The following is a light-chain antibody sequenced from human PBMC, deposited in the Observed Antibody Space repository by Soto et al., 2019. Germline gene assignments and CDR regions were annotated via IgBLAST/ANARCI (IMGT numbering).Light chain of an antibody. V-gene: IGKV2-28*01. Sequence: DIVMTQSPLSLPVTPGEPASISCRSSQRLLHSNGNNFLDWCLQKPGQSPQLLIYLGSNRASGVPDRVSGSGAGTDFTLKISRVEAEDVGVYYCMQALQTPYTFGQGTKVDIK. CDR1: QRLLHSNGNNF. CDR3: MQALQTPYT. CDR2: LGS. J-gene: IGKJ2*01.